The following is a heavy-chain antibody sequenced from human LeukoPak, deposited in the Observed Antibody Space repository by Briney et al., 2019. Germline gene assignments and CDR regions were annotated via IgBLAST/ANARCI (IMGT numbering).Heavy chain of an antibody. CDR2: IYPGDSDT. Sequence: KPGESLKISCKGSGYTFSSAWIGWVRQMPRKGLEGMGIIYPGDSDTRYSPSFQGQVTISVDKSISTDYLQWNSLMATATAIYYCARRGEHFDQWGQGNLVTVSS. V-gene: IGHV5-51*03. CDR3: ARRGEHFDQ. CDR1: GYTFSSAW. D-gene: IGHD1/OR15-1a*01. J-gene: IGHJ4*02.